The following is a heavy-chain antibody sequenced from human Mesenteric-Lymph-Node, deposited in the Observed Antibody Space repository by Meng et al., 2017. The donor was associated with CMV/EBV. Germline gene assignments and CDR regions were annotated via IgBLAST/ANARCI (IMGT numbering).Heavy chain of an antibody. D-gene: IGHD3-3*01. J-gene: IGHJ4*02. CDR3: VKNSFGVIVSPDS. CDR2: ISGDTT. Sequence: GGSLRLSCTASGFTSRKYAMSWVRQAPGKGLEWLSAISGDTTYYADSVKGRFTLSRDNSKNTVSLQMNNLTAGDTALYYCVKNSFGVIVSPDSWGPGTMVTVSS. V-gene: IGHV3-23*01. CDR1: GFTSRKYA.